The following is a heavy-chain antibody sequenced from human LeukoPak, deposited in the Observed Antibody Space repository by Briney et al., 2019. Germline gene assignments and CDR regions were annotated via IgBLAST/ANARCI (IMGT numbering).Heavy chain of an antibody. CDR2: ISGSGGST. V-gene: IGHV3-23*01. CDR1: GFNFSSYA. Sequence: PGGSLRLSCAASGFNFSSYAMSWVRQAPGKGLEWVSAISGSGGSTYYADSVKGRFTISRDNSKNTLYLQMNSLRAEDTAVYYCANGAAAGTYAFDIWGQGTMVTVSS. D-gene: IGHD6-13*01. CDR3: ANGAAAGTYAFDI. J-gene: IGHJ3*02.